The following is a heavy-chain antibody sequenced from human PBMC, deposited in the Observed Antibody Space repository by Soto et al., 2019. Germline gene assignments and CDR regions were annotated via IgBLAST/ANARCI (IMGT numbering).Heavy chain of an antibody. D-gene: IGHD3-16*02. Sequence: QTGGSLRLSCAASGFSFSGSVMHWVRQASGKGLEWVGLIRSKANSYATAYAASVKGRFTFSRDDSKNTVHLQMNSLKTEDTAVYYCTRDGLRLGELSFDYWGQGILVTVSS. CDR3: TRDGLRLGELSFDY. CDR1: GFSFSGSV. J-gene: IGHJ4*02. V-gene: IGHV3-73*01. CDR2: IRSKANSYAT.